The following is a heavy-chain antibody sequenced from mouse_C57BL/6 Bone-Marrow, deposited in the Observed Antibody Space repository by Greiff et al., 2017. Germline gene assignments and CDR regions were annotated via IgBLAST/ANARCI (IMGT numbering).Heavy chain of an antibody. D-gene: IGHD1-1*01. CDR3: TRPLITTWGLGFAY. J-gene: IGHJ3*01. CDR2: IDPETGGT. Sequence: QVQLQQSGAELVRPGASVTLSCKASGYTFTDYEMHWVKQTPVHGLEWIGAIDPETGGTAYNQKFKGKAILTADKSSSTAYMELRSLTSEDSAVYYGTRPLITTWGLGFAYWGQGTLVTVSA. V-gene: IGHV1-15*01. CDR1: GYTFTDYE.